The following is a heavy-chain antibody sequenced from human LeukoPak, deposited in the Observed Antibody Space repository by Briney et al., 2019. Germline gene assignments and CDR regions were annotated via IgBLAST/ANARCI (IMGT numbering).Heavy chain of an antibody. Sequence: GGSLRLSCAASGFTFSSYSVNWVRQAPGKGLEWISFISSTTKSIIYYADSVKGRFTISRDNAKNSLYLQMNSLRVEDTAVYYCARGYSSDAFDIWGQGTLVTVSS. CDR3: ARGYSSDAFDI. V-gene: IGHV3-48*04. CDR1: GFTFSSYS. J-gene: IGHJ3*02. D-gene: IGHD1-26*01. CDR2: ISSTTKSII.